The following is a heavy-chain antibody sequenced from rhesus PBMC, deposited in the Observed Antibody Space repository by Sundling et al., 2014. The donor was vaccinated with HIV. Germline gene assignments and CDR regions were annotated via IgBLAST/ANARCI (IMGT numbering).Heavy chain of an antibody. Sequence: EVQLVESGGGVVQPGGSLRLSCAASGFTFDDCAMHWVRQAPGKGLEWVSGISWSGDTTGYADSVKGRFTISRDNAKNSLYLQMKRLRAEDTALYYCARKYSRGWFANWYFDLWGPGTPITISS. CDR1: GFTFDDCA. CDR2: ISWSGDTT. CDR3: ARKYSRGWFANWYFDL. V-gene: IGHV3-201*01. J-gene: IGHJ2*01. D-gene: IGHD6-31*01.